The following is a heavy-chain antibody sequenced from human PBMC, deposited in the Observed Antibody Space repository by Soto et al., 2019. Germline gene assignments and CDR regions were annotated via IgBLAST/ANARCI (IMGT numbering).Heavy chain of an antibody. CDR3: AKVFWSGYWALGFDY. CDR2: ISGSGGST. J-gene: IGHJ4*02. V-gene: IGHV3-23*01. D-gene: IGHD3-3*01. Sequence: PGGSLRLSCAASGFTFSSYAMSWVRQAPGKGLEWVSAISGSGGSTYYADSVKGRFTISRDNSKNTLYLQMNSLRAEDTAVYYCAKVFWSGYWALGFDYWGQGTLVTVSS. CDR1: GFTFSSYA.